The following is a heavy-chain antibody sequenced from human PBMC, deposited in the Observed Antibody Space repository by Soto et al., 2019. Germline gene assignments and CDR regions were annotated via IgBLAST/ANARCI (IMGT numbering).Heavy chain of an antibody. J-gene: IGHJ6*02. CDR2: IDPSDSYT. CDR3: ARRGVATPYYSYGMDV. D-gene: IGHD5-12*01. Sequence: GESLKISCKGSGYSFTSYWISWVRQMPGEGLEWMGRIDPSDSYTNYSPSFQGHVTISADKSISTAYLQWSSLKASDTAMYYCARRGVATPYYSYGMDVWGQGTTVTVSS. CDR1: GYSFTSYW. V-gene: IGHV5-10-1*01.